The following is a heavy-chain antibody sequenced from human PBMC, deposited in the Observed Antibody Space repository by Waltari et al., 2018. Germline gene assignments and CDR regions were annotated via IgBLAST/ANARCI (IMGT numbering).Heavy chain of an antibody. CDR1: GFTFSSYA. J-gene: IGHJ4*02. CDR2: ISGSGGST. D-gene: IGHD3-10*01. V-gene: IGHV3-23*01. Sequence: EVQLLESGGGLVQPGGSLRLSCAASGFTFSSYAMSWVRQAPGKGLEWVSAISGSGGSTYYADSVKGRFTISRDNSKNTLYLQMNSLRAEDTAVYYCAKEGGTMVRGVISYTGYFDYWGQGTLVTVSA. CDR3: AKEGGTMVRGVISYTGYFDY.